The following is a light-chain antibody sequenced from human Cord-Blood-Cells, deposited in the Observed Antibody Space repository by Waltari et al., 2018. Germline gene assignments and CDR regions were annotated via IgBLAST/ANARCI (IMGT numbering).Light chain of an antibody. CDR2: GAS. J-gene: IGKJ2*01. CDR1: QSVSSN. Sequence: EIVMTQSPATLSVSPGERATLSCRASQSVSSNLDCYQQKPGQAPRLLIYGASTRATGIPARFSGSGSGTEFTLTISSLQSEDFAVYYCQQYNNWPPMYTFGQGTKLEIK. CDR3: QQYNNWPPMYT. V-gene: IGKV3-15*01.